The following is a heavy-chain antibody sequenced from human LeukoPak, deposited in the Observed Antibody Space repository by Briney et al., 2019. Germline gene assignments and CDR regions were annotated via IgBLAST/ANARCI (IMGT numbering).Heavy chain of an antibody. D-gene: IGHD6-13*01. CDR3: ARGNWDIAAALDP. Sequence: GGSLRLSCAASGFTVSSNYMSWVRQAPGKGLEWVSVIYSGGSTYYADSVKGGFTISRDNSKNTLYLQMNSLRAEDTAVYYCARGNWDIAAALDPWGQGTLVTVSS. CDR1: GFTVSSNY. J-gene: IGHJ5*02. V-gene: IGHV3-66*01. CDR2: IYSGGST.